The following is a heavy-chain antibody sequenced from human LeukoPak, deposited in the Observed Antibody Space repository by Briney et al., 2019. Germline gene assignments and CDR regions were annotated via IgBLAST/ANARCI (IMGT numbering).Heavy chain of an antibody. J-gene: IGHJ4*02. CDR2: IIPMFGTA. CDR1: GGTFSSYA. CDR3: ARGSGEVWFGELEYS. V-gene: IGHV1-69*13. D-gene: IGHD3-10*01. Sequence: ASVKVSCKASGGTFSSYAISWVRPAPGQGLEWMGGIIPMFGTANYAQMFQGRVTITADESTSTAYMELSSLRSEDTAVYYCARGSGEVWFGELEYSWGQGTLVTVSS.